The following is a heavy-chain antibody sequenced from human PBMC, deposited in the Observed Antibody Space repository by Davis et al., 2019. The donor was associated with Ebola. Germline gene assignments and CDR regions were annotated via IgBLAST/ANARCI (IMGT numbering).Heavy chain of an antibody. J-gene: IGHJ4*02. Sequence: MPSETLSLTCTVSGGSISSGDYYWSWIRQPTGKGLEWIGYIYYSGSTYYNPSLKSRVTISVDTSKNQFSLKLSSVTAADTAVYYCARVYYYDSSGYYVGSYYFDYWGQGTLVTVSS. CDR3: ARVYYYDSSGYYVGSYYFDY. D-gene: IGHD3-22*01. CDR1: GGSISSGDYY. V-gene: IGHV4-30-4*01. CDR2: IYYSGST.